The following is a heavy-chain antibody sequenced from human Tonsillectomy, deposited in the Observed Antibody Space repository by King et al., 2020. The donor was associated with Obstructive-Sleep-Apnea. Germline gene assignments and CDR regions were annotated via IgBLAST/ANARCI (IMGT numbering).Heavy chain of an antibody. Sequence: VQLVESGGGLVQPGLSLRLSCTGSGFTFGDYAMTWFRQAPGKGLEWVGFVRSKPFGGTTDYAASVKGRFAISRDDSKNIAYLQMDSLKTEDTGLYFCSRDGSYGSGSLTNWFDPWGQGTLVTVS. J-gene: IGHJ5*02. V-gene: IGHV3-49*03. D-gene: IGHD3-10*01. CDR2: VRSKPFGGTT. CDR3: SRDGSYGSGSLTNWFDP. CDR1: GFTFGDYA.